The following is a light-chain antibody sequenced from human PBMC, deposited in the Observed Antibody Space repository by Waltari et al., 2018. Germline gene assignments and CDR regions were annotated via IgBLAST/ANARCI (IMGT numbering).Light chain of an antibody. J-gene: IGKJ2*01. V-gene: IGKV3-20*01. CDR3: QQYGSSVLYT. Sequence: VLTPSPGTLSLSPGGRGTLSSSASQSRTKRYLPWYQQRPGQAPRLLIYGASSSAAGIPDRFSGSGSGTDCTLTISRLEPEDFAVYYCQQYGSSVLYTFGQGTKLEIK. CDR1: QSRTKRY. CDR2: GAS.